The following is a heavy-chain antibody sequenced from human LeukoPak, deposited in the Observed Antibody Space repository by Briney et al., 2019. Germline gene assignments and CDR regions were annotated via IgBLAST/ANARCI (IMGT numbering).Heavy chain of an antibody. J-gene: IGHJ4*02. V-gene: IGHV3-30*04. CDR2: ISYDGSNK. CDR3: AEVPSILYSSSWFFDY. CDR1: GFTFSSYA. Sequence: PGGSLRLSCAASGFTFSSYAMHWVRQAPGKGLEWVAVISYDGSNKYYADSVKGRFTISRGNSKNTLYLQMNSLRAEDTAVYYCAEVPSILYSSSWFFDYWGQGVLVTVSS. D-gene: IGHD6-13*01.